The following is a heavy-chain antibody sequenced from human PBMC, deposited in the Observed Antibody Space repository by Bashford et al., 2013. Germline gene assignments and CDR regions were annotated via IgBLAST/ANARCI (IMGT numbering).Heavy chain of an antibody. J-gene: IGHJ6*02. Sequence: SETLSLTCTVSGGSINSDGYYWSWIRQPAGKELEWIGRLYSSGSTNYSPSLKSRVTMSVDTSKNQFSLRLTSVTAADTAVYYCARGYCSTASCYTFYGMDIWGQGTTVTVSS. CDR2: LYSSGST. D-gene: IGHD2-2*02. V-gene: IGHV4-61*02. CDR3: ARGYCSTASCYTFYGMDI. CDR1: GGSINSDGYY.